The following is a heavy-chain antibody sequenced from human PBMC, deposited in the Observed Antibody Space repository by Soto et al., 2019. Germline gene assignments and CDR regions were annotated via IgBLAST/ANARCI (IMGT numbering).Heavy chain of an antibody. CDR3: ARGLPDGSGQYCDY. Sequence: EVQLVESGGGLVKPGGSLRLSCAASGFTFSSYSMNWVRQAPGKGLEWVSSISSSSSYMYYGDSVKGRFTISRDNAKNSLYLQMNSLRAEDTAVYYCARGLPDGSGQYCDYWGQGTLVTVSS. D-gene: IGHD3-10*01. J-gene: IGHJ4*02. CDR1: GFTFSSYS. CDR2: ISSSSSYM. V-gene: IGHV3-21*01.